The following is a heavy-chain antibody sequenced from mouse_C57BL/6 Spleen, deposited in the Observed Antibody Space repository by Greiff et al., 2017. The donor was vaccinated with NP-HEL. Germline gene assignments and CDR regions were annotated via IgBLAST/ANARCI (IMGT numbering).Heavy chain of an antibody. CDR1: GYTFTDYN. CDR2: INPNNGGT. D-gene: IGHD2-1*01. Sequence: EVQGVESGPELVKPGASVKMSCKASGYTFTDYNMHWVKQSHGKSLEWIGYINPNNGGTSYNQKFKGKATLTVNKSSSTAYMELRSLTSEDSAVYYCAREGVFYGKKGGYFDYWGQGTTLTVSS. CDR3: AREGVFYGKKGGYFDY. V-gene: IGHV1-22*01. J-gene: IGHJ2*01.